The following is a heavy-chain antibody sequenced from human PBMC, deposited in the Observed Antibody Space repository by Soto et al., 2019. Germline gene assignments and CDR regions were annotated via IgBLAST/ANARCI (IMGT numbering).Heavy chain of an antibody. CDR1: GYTFTSYG. Sequence: GASVKVSCKASGYTFTSYGISWVRQAPGQGLEWMGWISAYNGNTNYAQKLQGRVTMTTDTSTSTAYMELRSLRSDDTAVYYCARGCSSTSCLYGGFDYWGQGTLVTVSS. D-gene: IGHD2-2*01. CDR3: ARGCSSTSCLYGGFDY. J-gene: IGHJ4*02. V-gene: IGHV1-18*04. CDR2: ISAYNGNT.